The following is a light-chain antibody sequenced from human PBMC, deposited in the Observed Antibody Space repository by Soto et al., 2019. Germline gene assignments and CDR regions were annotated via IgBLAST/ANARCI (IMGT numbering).Light chain of an antibody. CDR3: NQYDTSHRK. CDR2: AAS. Sequence: PWERASLSFRASQSLSSGYLAWYQQKPGQANRILIYAASSRATGIQDRFSGSGSGTDFSLTIRRMEPEDFAVYYCNQYDTSHRKFGQGTKVDIK. V-gene: IGKV3-20*01. J-gene: IGKJ1*01. CDR1: QSLSSGY.